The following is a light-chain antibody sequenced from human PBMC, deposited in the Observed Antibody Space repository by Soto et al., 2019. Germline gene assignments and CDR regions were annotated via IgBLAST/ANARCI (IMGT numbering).Light chain of an antibody. V-gene: IGKV1-5*01. J-gene: IGKJ2*01. Sequence: DIQITQSPSTLSASVGERVTLTCRASRTISSWLAWYQQRPGKAPKLLIYDGSNLDSGVPSRFSGSRSGTEFTLTISSLQPYDVSTYYCQQYKGYSTFGQGTYLDIK. CDR1: RTISSW. CDR2: DGS. CDR3: QQYKGYST.